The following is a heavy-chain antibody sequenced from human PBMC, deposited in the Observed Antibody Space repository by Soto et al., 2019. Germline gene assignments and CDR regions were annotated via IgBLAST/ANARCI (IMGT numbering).Heavy chain of an antibody. V-gene: IGHV4-31*02. CDR3: ARGRTWFDP. CDR2: IYYSGSS. J-gene: IGHJ5*02. CDR1: GGSISSGGYY. Sequence: SDTLSLTCTVSGGSISSGGYYWSWIRQHPGKGLEWMGYIYYSGSSTYNPSLKSRVTISVDTSKNQLSLKLSPVTAADTAVYYCARGRTWFDPWGQGTLVTVSS.